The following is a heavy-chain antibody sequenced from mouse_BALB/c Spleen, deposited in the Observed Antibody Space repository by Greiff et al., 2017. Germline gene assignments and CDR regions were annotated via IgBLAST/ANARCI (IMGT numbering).Heavy chain of an antibody. CDR1: GYSITSDYA. Sequence: VQLKESGPGLVKPSQSLSLTCTVTGYSITSDYAWNWIRQFPGNKLEWMGYISYSGSTSYNPSLKSRISITRDTSKNQFFLQLNSVTTEDTATYYCAREAGYYFDYWGQGTTLTVSS. V-gene: IGHV3-2*02. CDR3: AREAGYYFDY. CDR2: ISYSGST. J-gene: IGHJ2*01.